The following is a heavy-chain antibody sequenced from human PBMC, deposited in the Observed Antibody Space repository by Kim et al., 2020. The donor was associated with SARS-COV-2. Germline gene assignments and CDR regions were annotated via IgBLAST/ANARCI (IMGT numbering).Heavy chain of an antibody. J-gene: IGHJ6*02. Sequence: GGSLRLSCAASGFTFSSYGMHWVRQAPGKGLEWVAVISYDGSNKYYADSVKGRFTISRDNSKNTLYLQMNSLRAEDTAVYYCAKDSGYQLPDHPSYYYYYGMDVWGQGTTVTVSS. CDR1: GFTFSSYG. CDR3: AKDSGYQLPDHPSYYYYYGMDV. V-gene: IGHV3-30*18. CDR2: ISYDGSNK. D-gene: IGHD2-2*01.